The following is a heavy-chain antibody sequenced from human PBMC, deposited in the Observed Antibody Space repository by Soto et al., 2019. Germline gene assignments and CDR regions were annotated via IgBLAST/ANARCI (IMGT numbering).Heavy chain of an antibody. V-gene: IGHV1-58*01. CDR2: IVVGSGNT. Sequence: SVKVSCKASGFTFTSSAVQWVRQARGQRLEWIGWIVVGSGNTNYAQKFQERVTITRDMSTSTAYMELSSLRSEDTAVYYCAAYCSGGSCWRYFDYWGQGTLVTVS. CDR1: GFTFTSSA. D-gene: IGHD2-15*01. CDR3: AAYCSGGSCWRYFDY. J-gene: IGHJ4*02.